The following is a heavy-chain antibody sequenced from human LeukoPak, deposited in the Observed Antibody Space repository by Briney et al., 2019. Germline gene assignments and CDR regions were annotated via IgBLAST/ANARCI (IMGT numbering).Heavy chain of an antibody. D-gene: IGHD6-13*01. CDR2: INYSGST. Sequence: PSETLSLTCTVSGGSISSYYWSWIRQPPGKGLEWINYINYSGSTNYNPSLKSRVTILVDTSKNQFSLKLSSVIPADTAVYYCARVGGYGSRWYLSPYFDYWGQGTLVTVSS. V-gene: IGHV4-59*01. J-gene: IGHJ4*02. CDR3: ARVGGYGSRWYLSPYFDY. CDR1: GGSISSYY.